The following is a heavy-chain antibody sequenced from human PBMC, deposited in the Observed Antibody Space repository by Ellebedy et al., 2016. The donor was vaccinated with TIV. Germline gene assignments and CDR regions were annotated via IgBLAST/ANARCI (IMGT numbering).Heavy chain of an antibody. CDR2: ISYDGSNK. Sequence: GGSLRLSCAASGFTLSSYGMHWVRQAPGKGLEWVAVISYDGSNKYYADSVKGRFTISRDNSKNTLYLQMNSLRAEDTAVYYCAKDSGLSHWGQGTLVTVSS. CDR1: GFTLSSYG. J-gene: IGHJ4*02. V-gene: IGHV3-30*18. CDR3: AKDSGLSH.